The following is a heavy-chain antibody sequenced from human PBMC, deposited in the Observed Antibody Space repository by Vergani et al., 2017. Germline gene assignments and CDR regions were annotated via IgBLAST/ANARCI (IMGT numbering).Heavy chain of an antibody. CDR2: IYHSGST. J-gene: IGHJ3*02. V-gene: IGHV4-38-2*02. CDR3: ARDRRITIFGVVIGEGDDAFDI. Sequence: QVQLQQWGAGLLKPSETLSLTCAVSGYSISSGYYWGWIRQPPGKGLEWIGSIYHSGSTYYNPSLKSRVTISVDTSKNQFSLKLSSVTAADTAVYYCARDRRITIFGVVIGEGDDAFDIWGQGTMVTVSS. D-gene: IGHD3-3*01. CDR1: GYSISSGYY.